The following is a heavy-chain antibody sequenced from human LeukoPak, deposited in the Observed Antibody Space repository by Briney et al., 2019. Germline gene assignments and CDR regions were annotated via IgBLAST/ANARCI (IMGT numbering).Heavy chain of an antibody. CDR1: GFTFSSYA. CDR3: ARDRSGTGPAVLYYFDY. D-gene: IGHD1-26*01. V-gene: IGHV3-30-3*01. CDR2: ISYDGINK. Sequence: PGGSLRLSCAASGFTFSSYALHWVRQAPDRGLEWVAVISYDGINKYYADSVKGRFRMSRDNSKNTLFLQMNSLRAEDTAVYYCARDRSGTGPAVLYYFDYWGQGTLVTVSS. J-gene: IGHJ4*02.